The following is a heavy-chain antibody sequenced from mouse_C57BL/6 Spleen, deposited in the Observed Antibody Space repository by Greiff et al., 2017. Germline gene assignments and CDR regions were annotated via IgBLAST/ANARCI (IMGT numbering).Heavy chain of an antibody. CDR2: IRSKSSNYAT. Sequence: DAGGGLVQPKGSLKLSCAASGFTFNTYAMHWVRQAPGKGLEWVARIRSKSSNYATYYADSVKDRFTISRDDSQSMLYLQMNNLKTEDTAMYYCVRPLYYGSSYDWYFDVWGTGTTVTVSS. D-gene: IGHD1-1*01. V-gene: IGHV10-3*01. CDR1: GFTFNTYA. CDR3: VRPLYYGSSYDWYFDV. J-gene: IGHJ1*03.